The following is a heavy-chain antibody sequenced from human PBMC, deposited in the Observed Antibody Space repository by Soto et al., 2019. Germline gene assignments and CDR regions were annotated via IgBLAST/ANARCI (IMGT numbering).Heavy chain of an antibody. CDR1: GYTFTSYA. V-gene: IGHV1-3*01. J-gene: IGHJ6*02. CDR2: INAGNGNT. Sequence: ASVKVSCKASGYTFTSYAMHWVRQAPGQRLEWMGWINAGNGNTKYSQKFQGRVTITRDTSASTAYMELSSLRSEDTAVYYCARDRYDSSGYNSYSYYGMDVWGQGTTVTVSS. D-gene: IGHD3-22*01. CDR3: ARDRYDSSGYNSYSYYGMDV.